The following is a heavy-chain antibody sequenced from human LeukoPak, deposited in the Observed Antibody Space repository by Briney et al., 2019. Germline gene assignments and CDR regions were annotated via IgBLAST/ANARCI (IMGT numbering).Heavy chain of an antibody. CDR1: GGTFSSYA. CDR2: IIPILGIA. Sequence: SVKVSCKASGGTFSSYAISWVRQAPGQGLEWMGRIIPILGIANYAQKFQGRVTITADKSTSTAYMELSSLRSEDTAEYYCAREGGSGVATIFDYWGQGTLVTVSS. D-gene: IGHD5-24*01. V-gene: IGHV1-69*04. J-gene: IGHJ4*02. CDR3: AREGGSGVATIFDY.